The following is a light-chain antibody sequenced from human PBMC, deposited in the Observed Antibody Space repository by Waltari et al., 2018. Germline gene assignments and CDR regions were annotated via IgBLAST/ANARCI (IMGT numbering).Light chain of an antibody. Sequence: QSALTQPASVSESPGQSITISCTGTSSDVGGFDHVSWYQQHPGNAPKLIIFEVSDRPSGVSDRFSGSKSGNTASLTISGLQTADEANYYCTSYTTNNTWVFGGGTRLTVL. V-gene: IGLV2-14*03. CDR1: SSDVGGFDH. CDR2: EVS. CDR3: TSYTTNNTWV. J-gene: IGLJ3*02.